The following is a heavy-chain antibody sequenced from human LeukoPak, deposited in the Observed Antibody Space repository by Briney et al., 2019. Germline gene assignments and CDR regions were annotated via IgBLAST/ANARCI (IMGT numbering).Heavy chain of an antibody. D-gene: IGHD4-17*01. CDR1: GYTFTGYY. CDR2: INPNSGGT. Sequence: ASVKVSCKASGYTFTGYYMHWVRQAPGQGLEWMGWINPNSGGTNYAQKFQGRVTMTRGTSISTAYMELSRLRSDDTAVYYCARSYDYGDYADPYYFDYWGQGTLVTVSS. V-gene: IGHV1-2*02. CDR3: ARSYDYGDYADPYYFDY. J-gene: IGHJ4*02.